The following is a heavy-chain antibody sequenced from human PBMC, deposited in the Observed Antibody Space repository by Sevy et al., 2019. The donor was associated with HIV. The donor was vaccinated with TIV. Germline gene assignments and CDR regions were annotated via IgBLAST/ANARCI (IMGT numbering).Heavy chain of an antibody. J-gene: IGHJ4*02. D-gene: IGHD1-26*01. CDR3: ARDPHPRSVAAYFDY. CDR1: GFTFSSYA. Sequence: GGSLRLSCAASGFTFSSYAMHWVRQAPGKGLEWVTLIWYDGNNKYYTDSVKGRFTISRDNSKNTLYLQMNSLGAEDTAVYYCARDPHPRSVAAYFDYWGQGTLVTVSS. V-gene: IGHV3-33*01. CDR2: IWYDGNNK.